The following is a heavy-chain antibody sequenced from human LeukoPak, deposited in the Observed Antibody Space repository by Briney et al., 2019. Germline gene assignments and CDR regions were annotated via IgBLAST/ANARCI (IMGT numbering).Heavy chain of an antibody. D-gene: IGHD5-18*01. CDR3: VTGFTTMAVDYFDY. CDR1: GKTLSDLS. V-gene: IGHV1-24*01. Sequence: ASVKVSCRVSGKTLSDLSIHWLRQPPGKGLEWLGGSDPEDGERIYAQMFQGRVTMTEDTSIDTAYMELSSLRSEDTAVYYCVTGFTTMAVDYFDYWGQGALVTVSP. CDR2: SDPEDGER. J-gene: IGHJ4*02.